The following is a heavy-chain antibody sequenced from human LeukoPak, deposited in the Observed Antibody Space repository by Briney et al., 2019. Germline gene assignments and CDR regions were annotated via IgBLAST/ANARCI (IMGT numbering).Heavy chain of an antibody. CDR3: ARLTKNDSGSFRFGKKKRGYMDV. CDR1: GGSFNDYF. V-gene: IGHV4-34*01. J-gene: IGHJ6*03. Sequence: SETLSLTCAVYGGSFNDYFWTWIRQPPGMGLEWIGEINHSGGTTYNPSLKSRVTISVDTSKNQFSLKLSSVPAADTAVYYCARLTKNDSGSFRFGKKKRGYMDVWGKGTTVTISS. CDR2: INHSGGT. D-gene: IGHD3-10*01.